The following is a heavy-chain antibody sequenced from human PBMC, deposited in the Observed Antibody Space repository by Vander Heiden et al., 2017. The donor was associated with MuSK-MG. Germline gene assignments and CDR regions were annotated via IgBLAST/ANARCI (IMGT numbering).Heavy chain of an antibody. V-gene: IGHV4-39*01. CDR1: GGSISTSGYY. CDR2: IYYSGRT. D-gene: IGHD1-26*01. CDR3: ARRGAVSDTLFFDY. J-gene: IGHJ4*02. Sequence: QLQLQESSPGLVKPSETLSLTCSVSGGSISTSGYYWDWIRQPPGKGLEWIGAIYYSGRTPYNPSLKSRVTISLDKSKNQFSLKLSSVTAADTAEYYCARRGAVSDTLFFDYWGQGSLVTVSS.